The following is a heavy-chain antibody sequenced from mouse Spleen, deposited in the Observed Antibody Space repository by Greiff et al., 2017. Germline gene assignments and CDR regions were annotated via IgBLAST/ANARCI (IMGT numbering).Heavy chain of an antibody. V-gene: IGHV2-6*01. CDR2: IWGGGST. D-gene: IGHD2-1*01. J-gene: IGHJ3*01. Sequence: QVQLQQSGPGLVAPSQSLSITCTVSGFSLTSYGVDWVRQSPGKGLEWLGVIWGGGSTNYNSALKSRLSISKDNSKSQVFLKMNSLQTDDTAMYYCASDPDGKAFAYWGQGTLVTVSA. CDR1: GFSLTSYG. CDR3: ASDPDGKAFAY.